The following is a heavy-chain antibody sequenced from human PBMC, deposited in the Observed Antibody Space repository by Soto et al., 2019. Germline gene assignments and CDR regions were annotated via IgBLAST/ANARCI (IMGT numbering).Heavy chain of an antibody. CDR2: ISGSGGST. D-gene: IGHD5-18*01. CDR3: AKDGTWGYSYGDY. J-gene: IGHJ4*02. V-gene: IGHV3-23*01. Sequence: HPGGSLRLSCAASGFTFSSYAMSWVRQAPGKGLEWVSAISGSGGSTYYADSVKGRFTISRDNSKNTLYLQMNSLRVEDTAVYYWAKDGTWGYSYGDYWGQGTLVTVSS. CDR1: GFTFSSYA.